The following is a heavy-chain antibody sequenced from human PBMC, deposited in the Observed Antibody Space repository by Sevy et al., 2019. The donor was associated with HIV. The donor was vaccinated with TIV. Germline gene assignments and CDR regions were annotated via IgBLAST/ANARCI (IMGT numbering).Heavy chain of an antibody. V-gene: IGHV4-30-4*02. Sequence: SETLSLTCTVSGGSISSSDSYWSWIRQPPGKGLEWIWYIHYTGGTYYNPFLKSRVAMSLDTSEKQFSLKLNYLTAADTAVYYSATKRGYNHGAFDYWGQGTLVTVSS. D-gene: IGHD5-12*01. CDR2: IHYTGGT. J-gene: IGHJ4*02. CDR3: ATKRGYNHGAFDY. CDR1: GGSISSSDSY.